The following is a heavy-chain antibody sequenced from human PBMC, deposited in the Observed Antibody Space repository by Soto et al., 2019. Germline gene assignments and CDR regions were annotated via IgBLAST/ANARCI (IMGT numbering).Heavy chain of an antibody. Sequence: SVKVSCKASGYIFTGYHIHWVRQAPGRGLEWMGWIVVGSGNTNYAQKFQERVTITRDMSTSTAYMELSSLRSEDTAVYYCAAADRLRFLYYYYGMDVWGQGTTVTVSS. V-gene: IGHV1-58*02. CDR1: GYIFTGYH. J-gene: IGHJ6*02. D-gene: IGHD3-3*01. CDR2: IVVGSGNT. CDR3: AAADRLRFLYYYYGMDV.